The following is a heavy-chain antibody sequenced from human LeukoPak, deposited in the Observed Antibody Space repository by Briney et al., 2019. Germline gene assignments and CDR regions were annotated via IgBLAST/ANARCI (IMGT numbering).Heavy chain of an antibody. J-gene: IGHJ6*03. CDR3: ARAYYGSFYMDV. CDR1: GSSFTSNNYY. V-gene: IGHV4-39*01. CDR2: IYYSGRT. D-gene: IGHD3-10*01. Sequence: SETLSLTCTVSGSSFTSNNYYWGWIRQPPGKGLEWIGSIYYSGRTYYNPSLKSRVTISIDTSKNQFSLKLSSVTAADTAVYYCARAYYGSFYMDVWGKGTTVTVSS.